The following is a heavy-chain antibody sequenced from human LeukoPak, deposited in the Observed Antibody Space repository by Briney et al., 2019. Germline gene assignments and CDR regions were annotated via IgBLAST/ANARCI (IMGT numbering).Heavy chain of an antibody. CDR3: ARGGLIFARSGDAFDI. J-gene: IGHJ3*02. Sequence: GASVKVSCKASGYTFTTYYVHWVRQAPGQGLEWMGIINPSGGSTTYAQKFRGRLTMTRDTSISTDYMELSRLRSDDTAVYYCARGGLIFARSGDAFDIWGQGTMVTVSS. D-gene: IGHD3/OR15-3a*01. V-gene: IGHV1-46*01. CDR1: GYTFTTYY. CDR2: INPSGGST.